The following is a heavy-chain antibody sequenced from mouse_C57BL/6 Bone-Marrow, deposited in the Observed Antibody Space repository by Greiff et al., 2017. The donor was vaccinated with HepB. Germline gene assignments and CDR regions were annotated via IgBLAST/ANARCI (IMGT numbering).Heavy chain of an antibody. V-gene: IGHV1-80*01. CDR3: ARDYGSSTGFAY. D-gene: IGHD1-1*01. Sequence: VKLQESGAELVKPGASVKISCKASGYAFSSYWMNWVKQRPGKGLEWIGQIYPGDGDTNYNGKFKGKATLTADKSSSTAYMQLSSLTSEDSAVYFCARDYGSSTGFAYWGQGTLVTVSA. J-gene: IGHJ3*01. CDR1: GYAFSSYW. CDR2: IYPGDGDT.